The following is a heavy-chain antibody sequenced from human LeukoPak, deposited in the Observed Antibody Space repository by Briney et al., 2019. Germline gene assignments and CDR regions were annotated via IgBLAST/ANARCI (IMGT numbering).Heavy chain of an antibody. Sequence: SETLSLTCVVDSESLTTYFWKWVSQAPGKPLEYIGEINHRGSSHYNPSLKTRVTLSVDTSKNQFSLKLTSVTAADTAVYFCARGSPFDGYYSAGASDTGYYDSWGQGTPVTVSS. D-gene: IGHD4/OR15-4a*01. V-gene: IGHV4-34*01. CDR3: ARGSPFDGYYSAGASDTGYYDS. J-gene: IGHJ4*02. CDR2: INHRGSS. CDR1: SESLTTYF.